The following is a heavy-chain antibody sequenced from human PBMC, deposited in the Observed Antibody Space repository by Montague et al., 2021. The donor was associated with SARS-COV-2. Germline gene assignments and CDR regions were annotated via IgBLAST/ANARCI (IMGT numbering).Heavy chain of an antibody. CDR3: ARAQVTIFGVLIMLPAAGAVDV. J-gene: IGHJ3*01. CDR2: INHSGSS. V-gene: IGHV4-34*01. Sequence: SETLSLTCAVYGGSFTGYYWTRIRQPPGKGLEWNGEINHSGSSNYNPSLESRVTMSVDTSKNQFSLRLNSVSAADTAVYYCARAQVTIFGVLIMLPAAGAVDVWGQGTTVTVSS. CDR1: GGSFTGYY. D-gene: IGHD3-3*01.